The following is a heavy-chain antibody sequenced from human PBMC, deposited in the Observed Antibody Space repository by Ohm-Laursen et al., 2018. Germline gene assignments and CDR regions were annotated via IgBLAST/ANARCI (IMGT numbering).Heavy chain of an antibody. Sequence: SLRLSCAASGFTFSSYGMHWVRQAPGKGLEWVAVIWYDGSKYYADSVKGRFTISRDNSKNTLYLQMNSLRAEDTAVYYCARASSSIAVAGLDYWGQGTLVTVSS. D-gene: IGHD6-19*01. CDR1: GFTFSSYG. J-gene: IGHJ4*02. CDR3: ARASSSIAVAGLDY. CDR2: IWYDGSK. V-gene: IGHV3-33*01.